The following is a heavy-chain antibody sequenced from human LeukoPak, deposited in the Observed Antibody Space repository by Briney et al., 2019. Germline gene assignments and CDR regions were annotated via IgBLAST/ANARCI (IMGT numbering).Heavy chain of an antibody. CDR1: GGSISGTTYH. Sequence: SETLSLTCTVSGGSISGTTYHWAWIRQHPGKGLEWIGYIYYSGSTYYNPSLKSRVTISVDTSKKQFSLKLSSVTAADTAVYYCARAPGAYGDYKAFDIWGQGTMVTVSS. V-gene: IGHV4-31*03. D-gene: IGHD4-17*01. CDR3: ARAPGAYGDYKAFDI. CDR2: IYYSGST. J-gene: IGHJ3*02.